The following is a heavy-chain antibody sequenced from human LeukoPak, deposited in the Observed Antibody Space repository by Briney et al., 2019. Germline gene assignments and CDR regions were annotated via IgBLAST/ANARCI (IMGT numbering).Heavy chain of an antibody. V-gene: IGHV1-24*01. D-gene: IGHD3-10*01. CDR3: ATEADGSLTV. J-gene: IGHJ6*04. CDR1: GNTLTELS. Sequence: ASVKVSCKVSGNTLTELSMHWVRQVPGKGLEWMGGFDPEHGETIYAQKFQGRVTMTEDTSTDTAYMELSTLKSEDTAVYYCATEADGSLTVWGKGTMVTVSS. CDR2: FDPEHGET.